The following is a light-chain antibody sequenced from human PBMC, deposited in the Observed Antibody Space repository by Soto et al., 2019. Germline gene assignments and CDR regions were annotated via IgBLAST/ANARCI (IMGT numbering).Light chain of an antibody. V-gene: IGLV4-69*01. Sequence: QSVLTQSPSASASLGASVKLTCTLSGGHSSYAIAWHQQQPEKGPRYLMNLNNDGSHTMGDGIPDRFSGSSSGAERYLTISSLQSEDEADYYCQTWATGIRVFGGGTKVTVL. J-gene: IGLJ3*02. CDR2: LNNDGSH. CDR1: GGHSSYA. CDR3: QTWATGIRV.